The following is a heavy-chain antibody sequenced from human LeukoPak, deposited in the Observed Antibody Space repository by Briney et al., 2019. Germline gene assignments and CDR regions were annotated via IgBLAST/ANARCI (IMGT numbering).Heavy chain of an antibody. D-gene: IGHD3-22*01. V-gene: IGHV3-30*04. CDR2: ISFDGNRK. Sequence: GRSLRLSCAASGFTFSTYAMHWVRQAPGKGLEWAAVISFDGNRKYYADSVKGRFTISRDNSKNTLYLQMNSLRTEDTAVYYCARESNYYDTSGLDYWGQGTLVTVSS. J-gene: IGHJ4*02. CDR3: ARESNYYDTSGLDY. CDR1: GFTFSTYA.